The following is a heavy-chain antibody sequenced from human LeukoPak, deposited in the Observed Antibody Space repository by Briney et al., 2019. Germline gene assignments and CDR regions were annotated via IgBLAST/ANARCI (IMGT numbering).Heavy chain of an antibody. V-gene: IGHV3-30*18. J-gene: IGHJ6*04. CDR1: GFIFSDYG. D-gene: IGHD1-1*01. CDR3: AKTGMLRRVGYLDV. Sequence: GGSLRLSCVASGFIFSDYGIQWVRQAPGKGLEWVAVIADDGNNTYYGDSVRGRFTISRDNSKKMVYLEMNSLRVEDTAVYYCAKTGMLRRVGYLDVWGKGTAVIVSS. CDR2: IADDGNNT.